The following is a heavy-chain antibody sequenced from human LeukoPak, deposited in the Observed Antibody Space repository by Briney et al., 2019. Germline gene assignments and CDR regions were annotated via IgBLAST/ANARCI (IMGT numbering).Heavy chain of an antibody. CDR1: GFTFSNAW. Sequence: PGGSLRLSCAASGFTFSNAWMSWVRQAPGKGLEWVGRIKSKTDGGTTDYAASVKGRFTISRDDSKNTLYLQMNSLKTEDTAVYYCTWYYDYYYYMDVWGKGTTVTISS. D-gene: IGHD3-10*01. CDR2: IKSKTDGGTT. CDR3: TWYYDYYYYMDV. V-gene: IGHV3-15*01. J-gene: IGHJ6*03.